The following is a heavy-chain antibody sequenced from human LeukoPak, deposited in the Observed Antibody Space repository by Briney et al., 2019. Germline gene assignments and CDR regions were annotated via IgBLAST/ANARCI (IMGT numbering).Heavy chain of an antibody. CDR1: GGTFSSYA. V-gene: IGHV1-18*01. Sequence: VASVKVSCKASGGTFSSYAISWVRQAPGQGLEWMGWISAYNGNTNYAQKLQGRVTMTTDTSTSTAYMELRSLRSDDTAVYYCARVAYLGLLRLTVYYYYMDVWGKGTTVTISS. D-gene: IGHD2-15*01. CDR3: ARVAYLGLLRLTVYYYYMDV. J-gene: IGHJ6*03. CDR2: ISAYNGNT.